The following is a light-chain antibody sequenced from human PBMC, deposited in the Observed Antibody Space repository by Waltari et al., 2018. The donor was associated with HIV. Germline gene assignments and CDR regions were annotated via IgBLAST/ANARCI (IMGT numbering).Light chain of an antibody. CDR1: SSDVGGYNY. CDR3: YSYAGSNNWV. J-gene: IGLJ3*02. Sequence: QSALTQPASVSGSPGQSITIPCTGTSSDVGGYNYVSWYQQHPGKAPKLMIYEVSKRPSGVPDRFSGSKSGNTASLTVSGLQAGDEANYYCYSYAGSNNWVFGGGTKLTVL. V-gene: IGLV2-8*01. CDR2: EVS.